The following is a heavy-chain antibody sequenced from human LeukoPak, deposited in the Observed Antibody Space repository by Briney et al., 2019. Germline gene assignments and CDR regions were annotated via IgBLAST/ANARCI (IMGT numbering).Heavy chain of an antibody. V-gene: IGHV3-7*01. Sequence: PGGTLRLSCAASGLTFSSYWMSWVRQAPGKGLEWVANIKQDGSEKYYADSVKGRFTISRDNDKNSLYLQMNTLRAEDTAVYYCAIDRGYDYVWGSYRYTGAFDIWGQGTMVTVSS. CDR2: IKQDGSEK. D-gene: IGHD3-16*02. CDR3: AIDRGYDYVWGSYRYTGAFDI. J-gene: IGHJ3*02. CDR1: GLTFSSYW.